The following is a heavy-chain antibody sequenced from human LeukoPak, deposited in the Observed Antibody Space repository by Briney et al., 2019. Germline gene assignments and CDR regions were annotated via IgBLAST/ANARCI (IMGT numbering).Heavy chain of an antibody. D-gene: IGHD6-13*01. V-gene: IGHV4-34*01. CDR1: GGSFSANY. Sequence: SETLSLTCGVYGGSFSANYWSWVRQPPGKGLEWIGETYHSGSTNYNPSLKSRVTISVDTSKNQFSLKLSSVTAADTAVYYCASARWDYWGQGTLVTVSS. CDR2: TYHSGST. CDR3: ASARWDY. J-gene: IGHJ4*02.